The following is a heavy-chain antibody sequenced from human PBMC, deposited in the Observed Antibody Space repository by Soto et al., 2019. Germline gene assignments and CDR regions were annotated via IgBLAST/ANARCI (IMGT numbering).Heavy chain of an antibody. CDR3: ARQSAEMDYDIYQAVGV. Sequence: PGESLKISCKGSGYSFTSYWIGWGRQMPGKGLEWMGIIYPGDSDTRYSPSFQGQVTISADKSISTAYLQWSSLKASDTAMYYCARQSAEMDYDIYQAVGVWGQGTAVTASS. V-gene: IGHV5-51*01. D-gene: IGHD3-9*01. CDR1: GYSFTSYW. CDR2: IYPGDSDT. J-gene: IGHJ6*02.